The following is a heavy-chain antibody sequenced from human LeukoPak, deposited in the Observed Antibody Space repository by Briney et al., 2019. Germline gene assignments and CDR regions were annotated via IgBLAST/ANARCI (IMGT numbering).Heavy chain of an antibody. V-gene: IGHV3-23*01. J-gene: IGHJ5*02. CDR2: ISGSGGST. CDR1: GFTFSSYA. CDR3: GRLHPTDNWFDP. D-gene: IGHD4-11*01. Sequence: PGGSLRLSCAASGFTFSSYAMSGVRQAPGKGLEWVSAISGSGGSTYYADSVKGRFAISRDNSKNTLYLQMNSLRAEDTAVYYCGRLHPTDNWFDPWGQGTLVTVSS.